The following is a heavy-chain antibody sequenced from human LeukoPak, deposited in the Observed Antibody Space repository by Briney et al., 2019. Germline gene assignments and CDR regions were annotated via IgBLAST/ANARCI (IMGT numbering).Heavy chain of an antibody. CDR1: GGSFSGYY. D-gene: IGHD3-10*01. CDR3: ARRVARGVIQGD. Sequence: PSETLALTCAVYGGSFSGYYWSWIRQPPGKGLEWIGEINHSGSTNYNPSLKSRVTISVDTSKNQFSLKLSSVTAADTAVYYCARRVARGVIQGDWGQGTLVTVSS. J-gene: IGHJ4*02. CDR2: INHSGST. V-gene: IGHV4-34*01.